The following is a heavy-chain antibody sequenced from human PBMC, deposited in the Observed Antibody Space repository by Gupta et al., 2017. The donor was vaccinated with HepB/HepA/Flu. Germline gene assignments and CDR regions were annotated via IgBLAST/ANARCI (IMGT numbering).Heavy chain of an antibody. V-gene: IGHV4-39*01. CDR2: TYYSGST. J-gene: IGHJ3*02. CDR3: ARHPNWRCSSTSCYAFDI. D-gene: IGHD2-2*01. CDR1: GGSISSSSYY. Sequence: QLQLQESGPGLVKPSETLSLTCTVPGGSISSSSYYWGWIRQPPGKGLEWIGSTYYSGSTYYNPSLKSRVTISVDTSKNQFSLKLSSVTAADTAVYYCARHPNWRCSSTSCYAFDIWGQGTMVTVSS.